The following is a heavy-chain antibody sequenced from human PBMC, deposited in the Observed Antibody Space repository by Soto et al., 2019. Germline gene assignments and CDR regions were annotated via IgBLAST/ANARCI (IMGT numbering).Heavy chain of an antibody. J-gene: IGHJ4*02. CDR3: ARGQDGYNWRGLYYFDY. D-gene: IGHD1-1*01. Sequence: SETLSVTCAVYGGSFSGYYWSWIRQPPGKGLEWIGEINHSGSTNYNPSLKSRVTISVDTSKNQFSLKLSSVTAADTAVYYCARGQDGYNWRGLYYFDYWGQGTLVTVSS. CDR2: INHSGST. V-gene: IGHV4-34*01. CDR1: GGSFSGYY.